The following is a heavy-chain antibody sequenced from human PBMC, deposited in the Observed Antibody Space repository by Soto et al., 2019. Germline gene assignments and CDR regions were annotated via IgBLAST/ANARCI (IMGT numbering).Heavy chain of an antibody. V-gene: IGHV3-48*02. J-gene: IGHJ4*02. CDR3: ARGCGGDCFRSDY. CDR1: GFTFSSYS. Sequence: GGSLRLSCAASGFTFSSYSMNWVRQAPGKGLEWVSYISSSSTTIYYAGSVKGRFTISRDNAKNSLYLQMNSLRDEVTAVYYCARGCGGDCFRSDYWGQGTLVTVSS. D-gene: IGHD2-21*02. CDR2: ISSSSTTI.